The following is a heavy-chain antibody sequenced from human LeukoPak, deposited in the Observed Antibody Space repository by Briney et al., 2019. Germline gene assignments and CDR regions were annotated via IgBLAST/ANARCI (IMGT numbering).Heavy chain of an antibody. J-gene: IGHJ4*02. D-gene: IGHD4-17*01. CDR2: IYHSGST. CDR1: GGSISNSNW. Sequence: SETLSLTCAVSGGSISNSNWWSWVRQPPGKGLEWIGEIYHSGSTNYNPSLKSRVTISVDKSKNQFSLKLSSVTAADTAVYYCASLLYGDYEPPLVRDFDYWGQGTLVTVSS. V-gene: IGHV4-4*02. CDR3: ASLLYGDYEPPLVRDFDY.